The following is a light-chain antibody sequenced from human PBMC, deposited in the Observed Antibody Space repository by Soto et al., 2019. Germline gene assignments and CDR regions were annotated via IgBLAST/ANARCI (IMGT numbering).Light chain of an antibody. Sequence: EVVMTQSPVALSLSPGERATLSCRASQSVSSNYLSWYQQKPGQAPRLLIYGASSRLPGIPDRFSGSGSGTDFTLTISSLQSADFAVYYCQQHGTSPITFGQGTRLEIK. J-gene: IGKJ5*01. CDR3: QQHGTSPIT. CDR2: GAS. V-gene: IGKV3-20*01. CDR1: QSVSSNY.